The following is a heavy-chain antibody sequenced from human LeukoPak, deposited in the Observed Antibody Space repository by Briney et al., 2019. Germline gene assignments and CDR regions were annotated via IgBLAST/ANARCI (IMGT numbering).Heavy chain of an antibody. CDR2: LYSSGST. CDR1: GGSISNDNYY. J-gene: IGHJ3*02. D-gene: IGHD3-16*01. V-gene: IGHV4-61*09. CDR3: VRGGGSYFI. Sequence: PSETLSLTCTVSGGSISNDNYYWSWIRQPAGKGLEWIGHLYSSGSTNSNPSLKSRVKMSIDTSKNHFSLNLTSVTAADTAVYYCVRGGGSYFIWGQGATVTVSS.